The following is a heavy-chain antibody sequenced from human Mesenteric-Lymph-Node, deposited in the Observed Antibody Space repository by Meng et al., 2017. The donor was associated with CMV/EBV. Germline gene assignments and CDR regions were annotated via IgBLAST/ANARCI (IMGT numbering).Heavy chain of an antibody. Sequence: GESLKISCAASGFTFSSYDMHWVRQATGKGLEWVSTIGTGGDTYYPGSVKGRFTISREDAKNSLYLQMNSLRAEDTAVYYCARDYYYGMDVWGQGTTVTVSS. V-gene: IGHV3-13*01. CDR2: IGTGGDT. CDR3: ARDYYYGMDV. J-gene: IGHJ6*02. CDR1: GFTFSSYD.